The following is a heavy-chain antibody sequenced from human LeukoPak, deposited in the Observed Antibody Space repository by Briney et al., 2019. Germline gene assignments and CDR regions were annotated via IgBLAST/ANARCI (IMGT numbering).Heavy chain of an antibody. D-gene: IGHD6-19*01. Sequence: KPSETLSLTCTVSGDSISTYYWSWIRKPPGKGLEWIGHIYNSGSTNYSPSLKSRVTISVDTSKNQFSLKLSSVTAADTAVYYCARFKRAGGWSYFDYWGQGTLVTVSS. J-gene: IGHJ4*02. CDR2: IYNSGST. V-gene: IGHV4-59*01. CDR1: GDSISTYY. CDR3: ARFKRAGGWSYFDY.